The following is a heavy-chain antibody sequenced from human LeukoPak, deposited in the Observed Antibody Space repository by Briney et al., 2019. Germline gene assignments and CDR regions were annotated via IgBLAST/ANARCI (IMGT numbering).Heavy chain of an antibody. J-gene: IGHJ4*02. CDR3: ARLFHPALSGNYPFDY. CDR2: IYYSGST. D-gene: IGHD1-26*01. CDR1: GVSISSYY. Sequence: SETLSLTCTVSGVSISSYYWSWIRQPPGKGLEWIGYIYYSGSTNYNPSLKSRVTISVDTSKNQFSLKLNSVTAADTAMYYCARLFHPALSGNYPFDYWGQGTLVTVSS. V-gene: IGHV4-59*01.